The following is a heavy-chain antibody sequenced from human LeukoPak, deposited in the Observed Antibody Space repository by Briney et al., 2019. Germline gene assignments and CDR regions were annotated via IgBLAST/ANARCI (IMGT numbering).Heavy chain of an antibody. V-gene: IGHV3-21*06. Sequence: GGSLRLSCAASGLTFSTYTMNWVRQAPGEGLEWVSSIRCGSSYIYCAHSMKGRFTISRDNAKNSLYLQMSSLKAEDTAVYFCARHYDIYYWGQGALVTVSS. CDR1: GLTFSTYT. CDR3: ARHYDIYY. J-gene: IGHJ4*02. CDR2: IRCGSSYI. D-gene: IGHD3-9*01.